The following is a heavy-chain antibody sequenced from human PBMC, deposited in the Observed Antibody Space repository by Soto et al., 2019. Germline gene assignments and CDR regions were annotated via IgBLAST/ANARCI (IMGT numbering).Heavy chain of an antibody. V-gene: IGHV4-59*01. D-gene: IGHD1-26*01. CDR2: IYYSGST. Sequence: KASETLSLTCTFSGGSISAYYWIWIRQPPGKGLEWIGHIYYSGSTNYSPSLKSRVTISIDTSKRQFSLKLRSVTAADTAVYYCARVGSESYYDFNWFDPWGQGKVVTVSS. CDR3: ARVGSESYYDFNWFDP. J-gene: IGHJ5*02. CDR1: GGSISAYY.